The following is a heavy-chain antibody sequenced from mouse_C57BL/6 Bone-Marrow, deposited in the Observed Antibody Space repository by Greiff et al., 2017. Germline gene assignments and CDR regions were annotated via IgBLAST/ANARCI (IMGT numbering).Heavy chain of an antibody. D-gene: IGHD1-1*01. CDR2: IDPSDSYT. Sequence: VQLQQPGAELVMPGASVKLSCKASGYTFTSYWMHWVKQRPGQGLEWIGEIDPSDSYTNYNQKFKGKSTLTVDKSSSTAYMQLSSLTSEDSAVYYCERVYGSTYWYFDVWGTGTAVTVSS. CDR3: ERVYGSTYWYFDV. J-gene: IGHJ1*03. V-gene: IGHV1-69*01. CDR1: GYTFTSYW.